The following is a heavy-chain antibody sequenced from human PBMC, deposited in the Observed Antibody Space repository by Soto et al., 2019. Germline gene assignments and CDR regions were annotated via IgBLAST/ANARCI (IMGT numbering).Heavy chain of an antibody. J-gene: IGHJ4*02. Sequence: GGSLSLSCVASGFTFSSYDMNWVLQAPGKGPEWVSHISGSGTTIYYADSVKGRFTISRDNAKNSLYLQMNSLRAEDTAIYYCARGYTSGWSRGGYFDYWGQGTLVTVSS. CDR3: ARGYTSGWSRGGYFDY. CDR2: ISGSGTTI. D-gene: IGHD6-19*01. V-gene: IGHV3-48*03. CDR1: GFTFSSYD.